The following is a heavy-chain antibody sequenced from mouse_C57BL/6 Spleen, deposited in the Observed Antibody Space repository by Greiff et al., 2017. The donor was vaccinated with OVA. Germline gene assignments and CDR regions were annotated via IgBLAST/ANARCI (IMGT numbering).Heavy chain of an antibody. V-gene: IGHV1-54*01. Sequence: QVQLQQSGAELVRPGTSVKVSCKASGYAFTNYLIEWVKQRPGQGLEWIGVINPGSGGTNYNEKFKGKATLTADKSSSTAYMQLSSLTSEDSAVYFCARALYYDYLDYRGQGTTLTVSS. CDR2: INPGSGGT. CDR3: ARALYYDYLDY. J-gene: IGHJ2*01. CDR1: GYAFTNYL. D-gene: IGHD2-4*01.